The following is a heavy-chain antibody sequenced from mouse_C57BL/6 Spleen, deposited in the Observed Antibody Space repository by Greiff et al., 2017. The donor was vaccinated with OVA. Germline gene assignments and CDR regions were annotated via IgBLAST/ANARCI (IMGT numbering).Heavy chain of an antibody. CDR3: ASSPFYYNGSSWFAD. Sequence: VQLKQSGAELVKPGASVKLSCTASGFNIKDYYMHWVKQRTEQGLEWIGRIDPEDGETKYAPQFQGKATITADTSSNTAYLQLSSLTSEDTAVYYCASSPFYYNGSSWFADWGQGTLVTVSA. CDR1: GFNIKDYY. V-gene: IGHV14-2*01. D-gene: IGHD1-1*01. J-gene: IGHJ3*01. CDR2: IDPEDGET.